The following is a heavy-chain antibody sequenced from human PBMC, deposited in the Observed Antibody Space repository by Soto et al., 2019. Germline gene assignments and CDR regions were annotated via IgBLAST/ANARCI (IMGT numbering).Heavy chain of an antibody. CDR1: GYTFTSYG. Sequence: ASVKVSCKASGYTFTSYGISWVRQAPGQGLEWMGWISAYNGNTNYAQKLQGRVTMTTDTSTSTAYMELRSLRSDDTAVYYCARKTYYYDSSSGAAFAIWGQGTMVPVSS. J-gene: IGHJ3*02. CDR3: ARKTYYYDSSSGAAFAI. V-gene: IGHV1-18*01. D-gene: IGHD3-22*01. CDR2: ISAYNGNT.